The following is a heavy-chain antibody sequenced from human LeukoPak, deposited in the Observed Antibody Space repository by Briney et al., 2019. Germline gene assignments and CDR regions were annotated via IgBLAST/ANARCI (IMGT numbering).Heavy chain of an antibody. CDR2: IVVGSGNT. Sequence: ASVTVSCKASGFTFTSSAVQWVRQARGQRLEWIGWIVVGSGNTNYAQKFQERVTITRDMSTSTAYMELSSLRSEDTAVYYCAAAKYCSSTSCYALDYWGQGTLVTVSS. V-gene: IGHV1-58*01. J-gene: IGHJ4*02. CDR1: GFTFTSSA. CDR3: AAAKYCSSTSCYALDY. D-gene: IGHD2-2*01.